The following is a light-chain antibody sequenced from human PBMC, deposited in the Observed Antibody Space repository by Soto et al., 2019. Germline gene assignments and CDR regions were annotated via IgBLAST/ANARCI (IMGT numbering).Light chain of an antibody. J-gene: IGKJ4*01. CDR2: DES. CDR1: QSVGSY. CDR3: QQRSDWPST. Sequence: EIVLTQSPATLSLSPGDRATLSCRASQSVGSYLGWYQQRPGQAPRILIYDESNRATGIPDRFSGSGSGTDFTLTISSLEPEDFAVYYCQQRSDWPSTFGGGTKVEIK. V-gene: IGKV3-11*01.